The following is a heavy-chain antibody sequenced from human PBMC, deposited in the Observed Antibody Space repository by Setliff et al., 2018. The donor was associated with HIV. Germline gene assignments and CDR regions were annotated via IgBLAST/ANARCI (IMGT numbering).Heavy chain of an antibody. CDR3: ECYNSDDGYSYGFGRHRAYFQY. V-gene: IGHV4-30-4*08. J-gene: IGHJ1*01. Sequence: SETLSLTCTVSGASVSSGGFYWSWIRQPPGKGLEWIGYIYYTGSTYYNPSLKSRVTLSLDTSRNQFSLKLSLVTAADTAVYYCECYNSDDGYSYGFGRHRAYFQYWGQGTQVTVSS. D-gene: IGHD5-18*01. CDR1: GASVSSGGFY. CDR2: IYYTGST.